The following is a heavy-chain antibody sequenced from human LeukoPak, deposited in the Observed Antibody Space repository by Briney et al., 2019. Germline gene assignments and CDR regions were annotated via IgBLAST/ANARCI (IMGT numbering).Heavy chain of an antibody. Sequence: PSETLSLTCAVYGGSFSGYYWSWIRQPPGKGLEWIGEINHSGSTNYNPSLKSRVTISVDTSKNQFSLKLSSVTAADTAVYYCARGRTYYYGSGSYYNVRYFDYWGQGTLVTVSS. CDR2: INHSGST. CDR1: GGSFSGYY. V-gene: IGHV4-34*01. CDR3: ARGRTYYYGSGSYYNVRYFDY. D-gene: IGHD3-10*01. J-gene: IGHJ4*02.